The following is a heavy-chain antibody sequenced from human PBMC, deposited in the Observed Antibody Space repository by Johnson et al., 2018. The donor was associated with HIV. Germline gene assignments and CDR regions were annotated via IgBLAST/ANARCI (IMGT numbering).Heavy chain of an antibody. CDR2: IKSKTEGGTT. J-gene: IGHJ3*02. Sequence: VQLVESGGGLLKPGGSLRLSCAASGFTFSNAWMSWVRQAPGKGLEWVGRIKSKTEGGTTDYAAPVKGRFTISRDDSKNTLYLQMNSLRAEDTAVYYCAKSGFSGSYQGAYDIWGQGTMVTVSS. CDR3: AKSGFSGSYQGAYDI. V-gene: IGHV3-15*01. D-gene: IGHD1-26*01. CDR1: GFTFSNAW.